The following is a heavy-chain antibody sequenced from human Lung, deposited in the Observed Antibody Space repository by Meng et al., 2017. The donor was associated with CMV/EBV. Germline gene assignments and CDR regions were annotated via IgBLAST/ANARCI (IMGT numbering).Heavy chain of an antibody. CDR1: GGSITSGGYY. Sequence: SXTLSLXCSVSGGSITSGGYYWAWLRQLPGKGLEWIGYIYSSGSAQYNPSLSDRLALSVDTSKNQFSLRLTSVTAADTALYFCARDPRLIGEVFDIWGQGTMVTVSS. J-gene: IGHJ3*02. V-gene: IGHV4-31*03. CDR2: IYSSGSA. CDR3: ARDPRLIGEVFDI. D-gene: IGHD3-16*01.